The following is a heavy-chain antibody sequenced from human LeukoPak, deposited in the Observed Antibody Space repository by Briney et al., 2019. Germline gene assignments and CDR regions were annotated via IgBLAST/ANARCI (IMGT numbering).Heavy chain of an antibody. J-gene: IGHJ4*02. V-gene: IGHV3-30*18. D-gene: IGHD1-26*01. CDR3: AKNSGSFPIHYFDY. CDR1: GFTFSSYG. CDR2: ISYDESNK. Sequence: PGRSLRLSCAASGFTFSSYGMHWVRQAPGKGLEWVAVISYDESNKYYADSVKGRFTISRDNSKNTLYLQMNSLRAEDTAVYYCAKNSGSFPIHYFDYWGQGTLVTVSS.